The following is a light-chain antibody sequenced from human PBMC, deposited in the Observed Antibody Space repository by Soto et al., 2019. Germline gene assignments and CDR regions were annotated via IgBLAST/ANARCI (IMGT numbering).Light chain of an antibody. CDR2: DVS. Sequence: QSALTQPASVSGAPGQSITISCTGTSSDVGGYNYVSWYQQYPAKAPKLMIYDVSNRPSGVSYRFSGSKSGNTASLTISGLQAEDEADDYCASYTSRSTVVFGGGTKLTVL. V-gene: IGLV2-14*01. CDR3: ASYTSRSTVV. CDR1: SSDVGGYNY. J-gene: IGLJ2*01.